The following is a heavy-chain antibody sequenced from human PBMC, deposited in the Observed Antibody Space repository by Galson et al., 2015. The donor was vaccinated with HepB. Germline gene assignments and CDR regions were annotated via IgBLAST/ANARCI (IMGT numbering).Heavy chain of an antibody. CDR3: AKDWFEETWTPRYFDY. CDR1: GFTFSSYV. CDR2: ISGSGGST. Sequence: SLRLSCAASGFTFSSYVMRWVRQAPGKGLEWVSGISGSGGSTYYADSVKGRFTISRDNYKNTLYLQMNSLRAEDTAVYYCAKDWFEETWTPRYFDYWGQGTLVTVSS. D-gene: IGHD3-10*01. V-gene: IGHV3-23*01. J-gene: IGHJ4*02.